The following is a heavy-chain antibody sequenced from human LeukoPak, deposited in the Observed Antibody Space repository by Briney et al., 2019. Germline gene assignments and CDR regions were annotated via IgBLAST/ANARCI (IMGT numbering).Heavy chain of an antibody. CDR2: ISSSSSYI. CDR3: ARKGRGITMVRGTSGPSDY. V-gene: IGHV3-21*01. J-gene: IGHJ4*02. D-gene: IGHD3-10*01. Sequence: GGSLRLSCAAYGFTFSSYSMNWVRQAPGKGLEWVSSISSSSSYIYYADSVKGRFTISRDNAKNSLYLQMNSLRAEDTAVYYCARKGRGITMVRGTSGPSDYWGQGTLVTVSS. CDR1: GFTFSSYS.